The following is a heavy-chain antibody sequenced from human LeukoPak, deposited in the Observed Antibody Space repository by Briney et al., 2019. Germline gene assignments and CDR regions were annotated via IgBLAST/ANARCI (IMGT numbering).Heavy chain of an antibody. CDR3: ARGNYYGSGSYYLFDY. D-gene: IGHD3-10*01. V-gene: IGHV1-2*04. Sequence: ASVKVSCKASGYTFTGYYMHWVRQAPGQGLEWMGWINPNSGGTNYAQKFQGWVTVTRDTSISTAYMELSRLRSDDTAVYYCARGNYYGSGSYYLFDYWGQGTLVTVSS. J-gene: IGHJ4*02. CDR1: GYTFTGYY. CDR2: INPNSGGT.